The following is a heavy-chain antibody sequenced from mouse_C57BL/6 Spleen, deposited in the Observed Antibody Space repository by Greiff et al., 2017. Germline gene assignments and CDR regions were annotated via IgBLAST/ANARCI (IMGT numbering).Heavy chain of an antibody. CDR3: ARSRNYYAMDY. J-gene: IGHJ4*01. CDR1: GYTFTSYW. V-gene: IGHV1-69*01. Sequence: QLKQPGAELVMPGASVKLSCKASGYTFTSYWMHWVKQRPGHGLEWIGEIDPADSYTNYNQKFKGKSTLTVDKSSSTAYMQLSSLTSEDSAVYYCARSRNYYAMDYWGKGTSVTVSS. CDR2: IDPADSYT.